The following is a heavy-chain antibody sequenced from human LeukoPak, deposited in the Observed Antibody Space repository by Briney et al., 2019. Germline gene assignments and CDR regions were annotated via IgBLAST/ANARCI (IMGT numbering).Heavy chain of an antibody. CDR1: GFTFSSCS. J-gene: IGHJ4*02. Sequence: GGSLRLSCAASGFTFSSCSMNWVRQAPGKGLEWVSYISSSRSVIYYADSVKGRFTISRDNAKNSLYLQMNSLRAEDTAVYYCAREDTSGWFQDYFDYWGQGTLVTVSS. D-gene: IGHD6-19*01. V-gene: IGHV3-48*01. CDR2: ISSSRSVI. CDR3: AREDTSGWFQDYFDY.